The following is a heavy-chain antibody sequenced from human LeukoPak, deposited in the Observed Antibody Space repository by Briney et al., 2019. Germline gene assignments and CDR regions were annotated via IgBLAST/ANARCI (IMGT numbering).Heavy chain of an antibody. CDR1: GYTFTGYY. D-gene: IGHD6-13*01. Sequence: ASVKVSCKASGYTFTGYYMHWVRQAPGQGLERMGWINPNSGGTNYAQKFQGRVTMTRDTSISTAYMELSRLRSDDTAVYYCARDPYRSSSFDYWGQGTLVTVSS. V-gene: IGHV1-2*02. CDR3: ARDPYRSSSFDY. J-gene: IGHJ4*02. CDR2: INPNSGGT.